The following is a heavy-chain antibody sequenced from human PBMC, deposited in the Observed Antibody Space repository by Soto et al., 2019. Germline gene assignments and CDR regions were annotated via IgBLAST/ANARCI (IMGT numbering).Heavy chain of an antibody. CDR2: IYYSGST. D-gene: IGHD1-1*01. J-gene: IGHJ6*02. Sequence: PSETLSLTCTVSGGSISSYYWSWIRQPPGKGLEWIGYIYYSGSTNYNPSLKSRVTISVDTSKNQFSLKLSSVTAADTAVYYCARDRRLEPDGTFYYYYYYGMDVWGQGTTVTVSS. CDR1: GGSISSYY. V-gene: IGHV4-59*01. CDR3: ARDRRLEPDGTFYYYYYYGMDV.